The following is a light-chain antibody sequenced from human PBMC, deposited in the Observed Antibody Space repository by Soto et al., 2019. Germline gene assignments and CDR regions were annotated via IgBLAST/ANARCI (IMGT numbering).Light chain of an antibody. Sequence: QSVLTQPASVSGSPGQSITISCTGSSSDVGVYKYVSWYQQHPGKAPRLMIYEVSNRPSGVSNRFSGSKSGNTASLTISGLQAEDEGEYFCCSYGGSYTPYVFGTGTKLTVL. CDR1: SSDVGVYKY. V-gene: IGLV2-14*01. CDR2: EVS. CDR3: CSYGGSYTPYV. J-gene: IGLJ1*01.